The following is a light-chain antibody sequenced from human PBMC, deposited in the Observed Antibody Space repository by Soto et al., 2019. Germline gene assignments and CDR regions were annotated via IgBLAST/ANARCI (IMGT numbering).Light chain of an antibody. J-gene: IGLJ1*01. CDR3: VSYTSISTHV. V-gene: IGLV2-14*03. Sequence: QSVLTQPASVSGSPGQSITISCTGTSSDVGNYKYVSWYQQHPGKAPKLMIYDVSNRPSGVSNRFSGSKSGNTASLTISGLQGEDEADYYCVSYTSISTHVFGTGTKVTVL. CDR2: DVS. CDR1: SSDVGNYKY.